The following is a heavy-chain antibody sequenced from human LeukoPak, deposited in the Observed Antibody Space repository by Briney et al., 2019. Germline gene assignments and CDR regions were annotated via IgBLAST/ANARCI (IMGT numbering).Heavy chain of an antibody. CDR1: GFTFSSYG. J-gene: IGHJ1*01. Sequence: GGSLRLSCAASGFTFSSYGMHWVRQAPGKGLEWVAVISYDGSNKYYADSVKGRFTISRDNSKNTLYLQMSSLRAEDTAVYYCARDGHYDILTGYFQDWGQGTLVTVSS. CDR3: ARDGHYDILTGYFQD. V-gene: IGHV3-30-3*01. D-gene: IGHD3-9*01. CDR2: ISYDGSNK.